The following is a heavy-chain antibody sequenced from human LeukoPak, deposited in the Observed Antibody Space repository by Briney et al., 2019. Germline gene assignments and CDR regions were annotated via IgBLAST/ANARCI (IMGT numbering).Heavy chain of an antibody. V-gene: IGHV1-69*13. CDR3: ARHSGHSSWYYGLDV. Sequence: ASVKVSCRASGGTFSNHAFSWVRQAPGQGLEWMGGIIPIDDSTNYVQKFQDRVMITADEATNIIYMELGSLKSEDTAEYYCARHSGHSSWYYGLDVWGQGTTGIVSS. J-gene: IGHJ6*02. CDR2: IIPIDDST. CDR1: GGTFSNHA. D-gene: IGHD6-13*01.